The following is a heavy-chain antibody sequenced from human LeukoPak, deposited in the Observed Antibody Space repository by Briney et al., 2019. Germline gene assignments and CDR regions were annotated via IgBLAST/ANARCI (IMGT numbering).Heavy chain of an antibody. D-gene: IGHD1-26*01. CDR2: INHSGST. Sequence: SETLSLTCAVYGGSFSGYYWSWIRQPPGKGLEWIGEINHSGSTNYNPSLKSRITISVDTSKNQFSLKLSSVTAADTAVYYCASARVGATRRFDYWGQGTLVTVSS. CDR3: ASARVGATRRFDY. CDR1: GGSFSGYY. V-gene: IGHV4-34*01. J-gene: IGHJ4*02.